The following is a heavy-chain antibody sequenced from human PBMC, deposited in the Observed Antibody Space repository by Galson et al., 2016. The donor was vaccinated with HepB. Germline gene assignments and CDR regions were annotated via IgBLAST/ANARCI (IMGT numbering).Heavy chain of an antibody. J-gene: IGHJ4*02. Sequence: SLRLSCAASGFTFSSHAMSWVRQAPGKGLEWVSSITGSGGTTYYTDSVKGRFTISRDNSKNTLHLQMNSLRAEDTAIYYCARDRGYFGSAFDYWGLGTLVTVSS. V-gene: IGHV3-23*01. D-gene: IGHD2/OR15-2a*01. CDR3: ARDRGYFGSAFDY. CDR1: GFTFSSHA. CDR2: ITGSGGTT.